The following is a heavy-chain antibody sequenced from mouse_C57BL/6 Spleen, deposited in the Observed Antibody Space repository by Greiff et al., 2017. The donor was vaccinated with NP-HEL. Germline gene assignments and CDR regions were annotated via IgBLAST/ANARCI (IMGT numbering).Heavy chain of an antibody. V-gene: IGHV2-6-1*01. J-gene: IGHJ2*01. D-gene: IGHD2-3*01. CDR2: IWSDGST. CDR3: ARHGGYYVDIDY. CDR1: GFSLTSYG. Sequence: VKLMESGPGLVAPSQSLSITCTVSGFSLTSYGVHWVRQPPGKGLEWLVVIWSDGSTTYNSALKSRLSISKDNSKSKVFIKMNSLQTDDTAMYYWARHGGYYVDIDYWGQGTTLTVSS.